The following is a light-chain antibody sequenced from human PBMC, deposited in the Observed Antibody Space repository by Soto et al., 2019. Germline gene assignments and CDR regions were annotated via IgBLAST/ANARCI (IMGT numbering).Light chain of an antibody. Sequence: QSVLTQPASVSGSPGQSITISCTGTSSDVGGYNYVSWYQQHPGKAPKLMIYGVTNRPSGVSNRFSGSKSGNTASLTISGLQAEDKADYYCSSYTSSTTLSVVFGGGTKVTVL. CDR3: SSYTSSTTLSVV. J-gene: IGLJ2*01. CDR1: SSDVGGYNY. CDR2: GVT. V-gene: IGLV2-14*01.